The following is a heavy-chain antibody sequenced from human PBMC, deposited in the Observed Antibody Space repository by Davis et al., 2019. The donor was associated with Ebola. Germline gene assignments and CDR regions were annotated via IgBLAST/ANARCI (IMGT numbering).Heavy chain of an antibody. Sequence: GESLKISCAASGFTFSNYALHWVRQAPGKGLEWVAVIFYDGDRKYYADSVKDRFTISRDNAKNSLYLQISSLRAEDTAVYYCATAGCYDSRGNYVHFDFWGQGILVTVSS. J-gene: IGHJ4*02. CDR1: GFTFSNYA. CDR3: ATAGCYDSRGNYVHFDF. D-gene: IGHD3-22*01. V-gene: IGHV3-30-3*01. CDR2: IFYDGDRK.